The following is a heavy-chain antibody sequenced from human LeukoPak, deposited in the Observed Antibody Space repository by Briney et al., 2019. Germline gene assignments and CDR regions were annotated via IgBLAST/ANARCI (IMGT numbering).Heavy chain of an antibody. CDR3: ARACSGGSCYMAFDY. V-gene: IGHV4-59*13. J-gene: IGHJ4*02. Sequence: PSETLSLTCTVSGGSISTYYWSWIRQPPGKGLEWIGSIAYSGTTNYNPILKSRVTISVDTSKNPFPLKMRSVTSADTAVYYCARACSGGSCYMAFDYWGQGTLVTVSS. CDR1: GGSISTYY. D-gene: IGHD2-15*01. CDR2: IAYSGTT.